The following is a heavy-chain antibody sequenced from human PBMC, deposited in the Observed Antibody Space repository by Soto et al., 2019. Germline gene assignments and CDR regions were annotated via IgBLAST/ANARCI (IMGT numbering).Heavy chain of an antibody. V-gene: IGHV1-3*05. CDR2: INAGNGNT. J-gene: IGHJ4*02. CDR3: ARGTVVTHFDC. CDR1: GYTFTSYA. D-gene: IGHD2-15*01. Sequence: QVQLVQSGAEEKKPGASVKVSCKASGYTFTSYAMHWVRQAPGQRREWMGWINAGNGNTTYSQKFQGRVTITRDTSASTAYMELSSLRSEDTAVYYCARGTVVTHFDCWGQGTLVTVSS.